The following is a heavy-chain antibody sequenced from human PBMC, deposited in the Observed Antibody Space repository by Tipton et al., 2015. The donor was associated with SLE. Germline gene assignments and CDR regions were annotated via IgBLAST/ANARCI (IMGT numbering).Heavy chain of an antibody. J-gene: IGHJ4*02. CDR3: ASQGYCSGGSCPDFDY. Sequence: QLVRSGAEVKKPGSSVKVSCKASGGTFSSYTISWVRQAPGQGLEWMGRIIPILGIANYAQKFQGRVTITADKSTSTAYMELSSLRSEDTAVYYCASQGYCSGGSCPDFDYWGQGTLVTVSS. CDR1: GGTFSSYT. V-gene: IGHV1-69*09. CDR2: IIPILGIA. D-gene: IGHD2-15*01.